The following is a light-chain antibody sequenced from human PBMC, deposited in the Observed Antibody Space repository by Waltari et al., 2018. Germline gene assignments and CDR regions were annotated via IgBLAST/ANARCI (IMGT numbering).Light chain of an antibody. CDR1: SSDIGGYNY. Sequence: QSALTQPPSASGSPGQSVTISCTGTSSDIGGYNYVSWYQQHPGKVPKLMIYEVTKRPSGFPDGFSGSKSGNTAARTVSGLQAEDEADYYCCSYVGSNNDVFGGGTKLTVL. CDR3: CSYVGSNNDV. J-gene: IGLJ3*02. CDR2: EVT. V-gene: IGLV2-8*01.